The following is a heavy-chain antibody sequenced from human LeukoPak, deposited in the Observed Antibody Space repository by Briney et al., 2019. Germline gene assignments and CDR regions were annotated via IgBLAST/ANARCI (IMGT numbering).Heavy chain of an antibody. CDR1: GGTFSSYA. V-gene: IGHV1-69*13. J-gene: IGHJ4*02. D-gene: IGHD5-24*01. CDR3: ARCRDGYNVGDY. CDR2: IIPIFGTA. Sequence: GASVKVSCKASGGTFSSYAISWVRQAPGQGLEWMGGIIPIFGTANYAQKFQGRVTITADESTSTAYMELSSLRSEDTAVYYCARCRDGYNVGDYWGQGTLVTVSS.